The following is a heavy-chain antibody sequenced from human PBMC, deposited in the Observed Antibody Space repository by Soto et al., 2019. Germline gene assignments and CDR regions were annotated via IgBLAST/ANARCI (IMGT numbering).Heavy chain of an antibody. D-gene: IGHD3-3*01. CDR3: ARAPDDREITIFGVFTYGYYYYVMAV. CDR1: GGSISSSNW. CDR2: IYHSGST. V-gene: IGHV4-4*02. Sequence: PSETLSLTCAVSGGSISSSNWWSWVRQPPGKGLEWIGEIYHSGSTNYNPSLKSRVTISVDKSKNQFSLKLSSVTAADTAVYYCARAPDDREITIFGVFTYGYYYYVMAVRGQRTTVTVSS. J-gene: IGHJ6*02.